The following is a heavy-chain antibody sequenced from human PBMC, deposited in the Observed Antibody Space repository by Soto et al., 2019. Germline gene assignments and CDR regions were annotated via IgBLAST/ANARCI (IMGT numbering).Heavy chain of an antibody. CDR1: GFTFRNYD. CDR2: LSGSGCT. D-gene: IGHD1-26*01. Sequence: GGSLRLSCAASGFTFRNYDLHWVRQAPGKGLEWVSFLSGSGCTYYADSVKGRFTISRDNSKNTLYLQMNSLRAEDTAVYYCATLGPARLLASWGQGTLVTVSS. J-gene: IGHJ4*02. V-gene: IGHV3-23*01. CDR3: ATLGPARLLAS.